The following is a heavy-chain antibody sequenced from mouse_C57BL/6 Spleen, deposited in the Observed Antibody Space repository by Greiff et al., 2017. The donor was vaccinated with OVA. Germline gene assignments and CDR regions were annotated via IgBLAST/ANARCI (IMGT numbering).Heavy chain of an antibody. D-gene: IGHD2-2*01. CDR3: ARERVYGYDGAFAY. CDR1: GYTFTDYN. CDR2: INPNNGGT. J-gene: IGHJ3*01. V-gene: IGHV1-22*01. Sequence: VQLQQSGPELVKPGASVKMSCKASGYTFTDYNMHWVKQSHGKSLEWIGYINPNNGGTSYNQKFKGKATLTVNKSSSTAYMELRSLTSEDSAVDYCARERVYGYDGAFAYWGQGTLVTVSA.